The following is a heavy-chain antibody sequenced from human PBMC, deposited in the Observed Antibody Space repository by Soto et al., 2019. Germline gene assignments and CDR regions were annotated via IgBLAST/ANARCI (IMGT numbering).Heavy chain of an antibody. J-gene: IGHJ6*03. Sequence: TLSLTCSVSGDSISNYYWSWIRQPPGKGLEWIGYIYYSGSIKYNPSLKGRVTMSVDTSKNQFSLKLTSVTAADTAAYYCGRGVPATMPALNYYYYMDVWGKGTTVTVSS. CDR3: GRGVPATMPALNYYYYMDV. V-gene: IGHV4-59*01. CDR1: GDSISNYY. CDR2: IYYSGSI. D-gene: IGHD2-2*01.